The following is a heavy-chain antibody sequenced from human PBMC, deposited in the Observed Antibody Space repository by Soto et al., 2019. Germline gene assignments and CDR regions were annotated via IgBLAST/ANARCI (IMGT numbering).Heavy chain of an antibody. CDR2: ISYDGSNK. J-gene: IGHJ4*02. CDR1: GFTFSSYA. D-gene: IGHD6-13*01. Sequence: GGSLRLSCAASGFTFSSYAMHWVRQAPGKGLEWVAVISYDGSNKYYADSVKGRFTISRDNSKNTLYLQMNSLRAEDTAVYYCARDVPDSSSWYFDYWGQGTLVTVSS. V-gene: IGHV3-30-3*01. CDR3: ARDVPDSSSWYFDY.